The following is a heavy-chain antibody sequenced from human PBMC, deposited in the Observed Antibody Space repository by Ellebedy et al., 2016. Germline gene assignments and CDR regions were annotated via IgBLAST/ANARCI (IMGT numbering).Heavy chain of an antibody. CDR3: ARDHNPGYYYYYGMDV. J-gene: IGHJ6*02. V-gene: IGHV1-24*01. CDR2: FDPEDGET. Sequence: ASVKVSXXVSGYTLTELSIHWVRQAPGKGLEWMGGFDPEDGETIYAQKFQGRVTMTEDTSTDTAYMELSSLRSEDTAVYYCARDHNPGYYYYYGMDVWGQGTTVTVSS. CDR1: GYTLTELS. D-gene: IGHD1-14*01.